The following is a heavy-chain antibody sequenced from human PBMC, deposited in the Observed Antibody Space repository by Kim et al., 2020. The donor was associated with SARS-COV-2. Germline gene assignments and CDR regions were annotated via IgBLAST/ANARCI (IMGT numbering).Heavy chain of an antibody. CDR2: IYHSGST. V-gene: IGHV4-4*02. CDR1: GGSISSSNW. Sequence: SETLSLTCAVSGGSISSSNWWSWVRQPPGKGLEWIGEIYHSGSTNYNPSLKSRVTISVDKSKNQFSLKLSSVTAEDTAVYYCGRGDFWSGYGTGFDPWGQGTLVTVSS. J-gene: IGHJ5*02. CDR3: GRGDFWSGYGTGFDP. D-gene: IGHD3-3*01.